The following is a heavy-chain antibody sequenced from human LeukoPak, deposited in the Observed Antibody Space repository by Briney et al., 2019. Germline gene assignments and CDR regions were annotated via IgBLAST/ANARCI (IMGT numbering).Heavy chain of an antibody. CDR2: IYYTGT. J-gene: IGHJ4*02. CDR1: GGSVSYYY. V-gene: IGHV4-59*02. D-gene: IGHD7-27*01. CDR3: ASRKLGNDY. Sequence: SETLSLTFTVSGGSVSYYYWSWSRPSPGKGLEWIGSIYYTGTSYNPSLKSRVTISADTSKNQFSLNLSSVTAADTAVYYCASRKLGNDYWGQGTLVTVSP.